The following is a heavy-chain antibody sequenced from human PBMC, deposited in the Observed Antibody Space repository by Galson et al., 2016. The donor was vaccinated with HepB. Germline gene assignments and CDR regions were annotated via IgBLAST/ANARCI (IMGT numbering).Heavy chain of an antibody. J-gene: IGHJ3*01. CDR2: LSETGGAT. Sequence: SLRLSCAASGFAFSNYAMSWVRQAPGKGLEGVSGLSETGGATYYAASVKGRFTVSRDNSRNTLHLQMRSLRAEDTAVYYCAKRRELADDAFDVWGQGTLVTVS. D-gene: IGHD3-10*01. CDR1: GFAFSNYA. V-gene: IGHV3-23*01. CDR3: AKRRELADDAFDV.